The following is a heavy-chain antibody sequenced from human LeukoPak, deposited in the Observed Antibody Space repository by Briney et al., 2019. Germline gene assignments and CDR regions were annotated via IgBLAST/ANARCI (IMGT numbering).Heavy chain of an antibody. Sequence: GGSLRLSCATSAFSFNTYGMHWVRQAPGKGLQWVAFIRYNGNDQYYADSVKGRFTISRDNSKNTVYLQMNSLRDEDTAVYYCAREKQSGGTPSDYWGQGSLVTVSS. CDR1: AFSFNTYG. D-gene: IGHD1-26*01. CDR3: AREKQSGGTPSDY. J-gene: IGHJ4*02. CDR2: IRYNGNDQ. V-gene: IGHV3-30*02.